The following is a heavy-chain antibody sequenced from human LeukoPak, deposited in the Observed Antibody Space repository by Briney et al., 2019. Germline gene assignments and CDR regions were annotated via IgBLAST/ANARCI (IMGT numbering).Heavy chain of an antibody. CDR2: IYPGDSDT. J-gene: IGHJ4*02. V-gene: IGHV5-51*01. D-gene: IGHD2/OR15-2a*01. CDR3: ARQHALGPNIGYYVDY. CDR1: GYSFTSYW. Sequence: GESLKISCKGSGYSFTSYWIGWVRQMPGKGLEWMGIIYPGDSDTRYSPSFQGQVTISADKSISTAYLQWSSLKASDTAMYYCARQHALGPNIGYYVDYWGQGTLVTVSS.